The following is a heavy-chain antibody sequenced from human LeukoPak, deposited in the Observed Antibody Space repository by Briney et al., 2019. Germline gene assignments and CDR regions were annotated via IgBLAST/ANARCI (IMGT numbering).Heavy chain of an antibody. Sequence: PSETLSLTCTVSGGSLSSYYWSWIRQPAGKGREWIGRIHTIGSTNYNPSLKGRVTMSVDTAKNQFSLKLSSVTAADTAVYYCAREYLDAFDSWGQGTMVTVS. CDR2: IHTIGST. J-gene: IGHJ3*02. CDR1: GGSLSSYY. V-gene: IGHV4-4*07. CDR3: AREYLDAFDS.